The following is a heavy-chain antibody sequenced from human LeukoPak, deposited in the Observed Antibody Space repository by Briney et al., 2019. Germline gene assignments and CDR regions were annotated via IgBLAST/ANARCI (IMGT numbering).Heavy chain of an antibody. J-gene: IGHJ4*02. D-gene: IGHD4/OR15-4a*01. CDR2: IYHSEST. V-gene: IGHV4-59*08. Sequence: SETLSPTCTVSGGSISSSYCSWIRQPPGKGLEWIGYIYHSESTNYNPSLKSRVTISVDTSKNQFSLKLSSVTAADTAVYYCARATMGFDYWGQGTLVTVSS. CDR3: ARATMGFDY. CDR1: GGSISSSY.